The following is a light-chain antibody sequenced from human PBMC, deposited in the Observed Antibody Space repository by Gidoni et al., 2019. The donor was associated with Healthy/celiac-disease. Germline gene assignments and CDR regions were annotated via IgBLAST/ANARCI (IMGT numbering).Light chain of an antibody. V-gene: IGLV4-69*01. CDR1: SGHSSYA. Sequence: QLVLTQSPSASASLGASVKLTCTLSSGHSSYAIAWLQQQPEKGPRYLMKLNSDGSHSKGDGIPDRFSGSSSGAERHLTISSIQSEDEADYYGQTWGTGIWVFGGGTKLTV. CDR2: LNSDGSH. J-gene: IGLJ3*02. CDR3: QTWGTGIWV.